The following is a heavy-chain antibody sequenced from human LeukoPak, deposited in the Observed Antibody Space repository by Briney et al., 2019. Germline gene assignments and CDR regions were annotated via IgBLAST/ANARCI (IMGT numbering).Heavy chain of an antibody. CDR3: VKGSRNYGDL. J-gene: IGHJ2*01. Sequence: GGSLRLSCSASGFTFSSYAMHWVRQAAGKGLEYVSAISSNGGSTYYADSVKGRFTISRDNSKNTMYLQMSSLRAEDTAVYYCVKGSRNYGDLWGRGTLVTVSS. CDR1: GFTFSSYA. V-gene: IGHV3-64D*06. CDR2: ISSNGGST. D-gene: IGHD1-7*01.